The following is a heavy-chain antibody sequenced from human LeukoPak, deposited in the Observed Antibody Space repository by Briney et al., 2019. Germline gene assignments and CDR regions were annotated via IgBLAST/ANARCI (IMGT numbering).Heavy chain of an antibody. CDR3: ARSGDSSGYYRTRYFDY. V-gene: IGHV1-18*01. D-gene: IGHD3-22*01. J-gene: IGHJ4*02. Sequence: WASVKVSCKASGYTFTSYGISWLRQAPGQGLDWMGWISAYNGNTNYAQKLQGRVTMTTDTSTSTAYMELRSLRSDDTAVYYCARSGDSSGYYRTRYFDYWGQGTLVTVSS. CDR2: ISAYNGNT. CDR1: GYTFTSYG.